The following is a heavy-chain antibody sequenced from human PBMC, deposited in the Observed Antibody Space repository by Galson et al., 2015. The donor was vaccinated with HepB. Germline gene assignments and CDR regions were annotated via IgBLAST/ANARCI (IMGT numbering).Heavy chain of an antibody. J-gene: IGHJ4*02. Sequence: SLRLSCAASRFIFSSYSMNWVRQAPGKGLEWVSYISSSSTTTYYADSVKGRFTISRDNAKNSLYLQMNSLRAEDTAVYYCVMHRGNEYKSLHYWGQGTLVTVSS. CDR1: RFIFSSYS. CDR3: VMHRGNEYKSLHY. D-gene: IGHD4-23*01. V-gene: IGHV3-48*04. CDR2: ISSSSTTT.